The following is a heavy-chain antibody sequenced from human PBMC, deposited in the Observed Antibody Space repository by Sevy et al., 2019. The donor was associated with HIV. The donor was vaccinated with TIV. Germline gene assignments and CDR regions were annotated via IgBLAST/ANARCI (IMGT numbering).Heavy chain of an antibody. CDR3: ATEDSGRFDY. V-gene: IGHV4-61*02. CDR1: GGSISTGAYY. D-gene: IGHD2-15*01. CDR2: MYTSGRT. J-gene: IGHJ4*02. Sequence: SETLSLTCIVSGGSISTGAYYWSWIRQPAGKGLEWIGRMYTSGRTNYNPSLKSRVTISEDTSKNQLSLKLSSVTAADTAVYHCATEDSGRFDYWGQGTLVTVSS.